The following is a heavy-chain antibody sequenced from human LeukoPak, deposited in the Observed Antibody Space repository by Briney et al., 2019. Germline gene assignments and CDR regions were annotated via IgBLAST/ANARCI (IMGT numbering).Heavy chain of an antibody. J-gene: IGHJ4*02. V-gene: IGHV4-59*01. CDR2: IIYSGST. CDR1: GAPISSYY. D-gene: IGHD6-13*01. CDR3: ARGHSSSWYSTFDY. Sequence: SETLSLTCSVSGAPISSYYWSWIRQPPGKGLEWIGYIIYSGSTNYNPSLKSRVTISIDTSRNQVSLKLNSVTAADTAVYYCARGHSSSWYSTFDYWGQGTLVTVSS.